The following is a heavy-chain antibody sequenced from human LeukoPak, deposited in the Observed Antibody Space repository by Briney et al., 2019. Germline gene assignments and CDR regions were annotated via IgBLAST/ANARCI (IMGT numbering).Heavy chain of an antibody. V-gene: IGHV4-30-4*08. J-gene: IGHJ4*02. Sequence: SETLSLTCTVYAGSISSGDYYWSWIRQPPVKGLEWSWYIYYSGTTYYNPSLKSRVTISVDTSKNQFSLKLSSVSAADTAVYYCARIRFDWLLSEYYFDYWGQGTLVTVSS. CDR2: IYYSGTT. CDR3: ARIRFDWLLSEYYFDY. D-gene: IGHD3-9*01. CDR1: AGSISSGDYY.